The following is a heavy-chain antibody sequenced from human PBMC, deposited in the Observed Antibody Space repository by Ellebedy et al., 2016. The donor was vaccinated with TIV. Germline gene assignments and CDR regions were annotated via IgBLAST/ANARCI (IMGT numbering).Heavy chain of an antibody. Sequence: GESLKISCKASGYSFTIYWIGWVRQMPGKGLEWMGIIYPGDSDTRYSPSFQGHVTISVDKSLSTAYLQWSSLKASDTAMYYCARQGYGGAFDIWGQGTMVTVSS. CDR3: ARQGYGGAFDI. D-gene: IGHD4-23*01. J-gene: IGHJ3*02. V-gene: IGHV5-51*01. CDR2: IYPGDSDT. CDR1: GYSFTIYW.